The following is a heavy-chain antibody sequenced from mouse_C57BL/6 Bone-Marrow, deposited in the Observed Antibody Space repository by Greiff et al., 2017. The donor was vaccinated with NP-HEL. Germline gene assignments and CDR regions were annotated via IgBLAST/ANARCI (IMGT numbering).Heavy chain of an antibody. CDR1: GYTFTSYW. V-gene: IGHV1-55*01. Sequence: VQLQQSGAELVKPGASVKMSCKASGYTFTSYWITWVKQRPGQGLEWIGDIYPGSGSTNYNEKFKSKATLTVDTSSSTAYMQLSSLTSEDSAVYYCAEYYGSSPYWYFDVWGTGTTVTVSS. CDR3: AEYYGSSPYWYFDV. J-gene: IGHJ1*03. CDR2: IYPGSGST. D-gene: IGHD1-1*01.